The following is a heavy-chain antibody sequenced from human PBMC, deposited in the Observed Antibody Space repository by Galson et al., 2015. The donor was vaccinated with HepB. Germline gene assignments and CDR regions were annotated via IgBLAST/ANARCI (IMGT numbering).Heavy chain of an antibody. Sequence: SLRLSCAASGFTFSGYAMSCVRQAPGKGPEWVSAISGSGGITYYADSVTGRFTISRDNSKNTLSLQMNSLRAEDTAVYYCAKDRGGHCGGDCYSSFDPWGQGTLVTVSS. CDR3: AKDRGGHCGGDCYSSFDP. V-gene: IGHV3-23*01. CDR2: ISGSGGIT. J-gene: IGHJ5*02. CDR1: GFTFSGYA. D-gene: IGHD2-21*02.